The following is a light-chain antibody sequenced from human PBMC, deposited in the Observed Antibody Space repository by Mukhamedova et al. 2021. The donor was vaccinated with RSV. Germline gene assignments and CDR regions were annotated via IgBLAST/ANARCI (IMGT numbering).Light chain of an antibody. Sequence: GERATLSCRASPIVSSSYLPCYLQKPRQAPMLLIYAASSMATVLPDRFSGSVFAPAFTLTISSLEPDEFAVYYCQQSCRSLWTLGQG. CDR1: PIVSSSY. V-gene: IGKV3-20*01. CDR2: AAS. CDR3: QQSCRSLWT. J-gene: IGKJ1*01.